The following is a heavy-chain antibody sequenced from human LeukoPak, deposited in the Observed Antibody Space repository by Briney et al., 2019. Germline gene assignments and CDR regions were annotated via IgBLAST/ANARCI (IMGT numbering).Heavy chain of an antibody. Sequence: NPSETLSLTCTVSGGSVSSDYWSWIRQPPVKGLEWIGYIYHTGNSDYNPSLKSRDTISLDTSKNQFSLKLTSVTAADTAVYFCARHPFSSPFDYWGQGTLVTVSS. CDR3: ARHPFSSPFDY. J-gene: IGHJ4*02. CDR2: IYHTGNS. V-gene: IGHV4-59*08. D-gene: IGHD2/OR15-2a*01. CDR1: GGSVSSDY.